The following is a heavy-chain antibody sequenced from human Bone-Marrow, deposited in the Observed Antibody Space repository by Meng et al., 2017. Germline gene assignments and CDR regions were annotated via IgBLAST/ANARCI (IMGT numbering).Heavy chain of an antibody. CDR3: ARDRGNHYYYYGMDV. Sequence: GESLKISCAASGFTFSSYWMSWVRQAPGKGLEWVANIKQDGSEKYYVDSVKGRFTISRDNSKNTLYLQMNSLRAEDTAVYYCARDRGNHYYYYGMDVWGQGTTVTVSS. CDR2: IKQDGSEK. J-gene: IGHJ6*02. V-gene: IGHV3-7*01. CDR1: GFTFSSYW. D-gene: IGHD6-25*01.